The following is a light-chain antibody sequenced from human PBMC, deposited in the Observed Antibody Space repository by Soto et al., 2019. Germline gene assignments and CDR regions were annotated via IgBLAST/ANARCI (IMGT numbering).Light chain of an antibody. CDR1: QRVSSSS. Sequence: IVLTQSPATLSFSPCEIATLSCRSSQRVSSSSLAWYQHKPGQSPRLLIFGVSSRATDIPDRFSGSGSGTDFTLTISRLEPEDFAVYYCQQYGRSPFTFGPGTKVDIK. V-gene: IGKV3-20*01. CDR2: GVS. J-gene: IGKJ3*01. CDR3: QQYGRSPFT.